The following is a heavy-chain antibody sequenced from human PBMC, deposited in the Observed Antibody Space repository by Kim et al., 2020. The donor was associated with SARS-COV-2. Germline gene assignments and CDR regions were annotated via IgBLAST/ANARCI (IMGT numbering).Heavy chain of an antibody. CDR1: GGTFSSYA. V-gene: IGHV1-69*13. D-gene: IGHD3-10*01. Sequence: SVKVSCKASGGTFSSYAISWVRQAPGQGLEWMGGIIPIFGTANYAQKFQGRVTITADESTSTAYMELSSLRSEDTAVYYCARGAGSGSYYRSGWFDPWGQGTLVTVSS. CDR2: IIPIFGTA. CDR3: ARGAGSGSYYRSGWFDP. J-gene: IGHJ5*02.